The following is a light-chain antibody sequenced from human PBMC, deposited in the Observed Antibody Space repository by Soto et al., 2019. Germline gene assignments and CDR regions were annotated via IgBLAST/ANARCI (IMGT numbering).Light chain of an antibody. CDR1: QSVSSN. CDR3: QQVSSYPLT. Sequence: ERVMTQSPGTLSVSPGESATLSCRASQSVSSNLAWYQQKPGQAPRLLIYGASTRATGIPARFSGSGSGTDFTLTISRLEPEDFAVYYCQQVSSYPLTFGGGTKVDIK. J-gene: IGKJ4*01. CDR2: GAS. V-gene: IGKV3-15*01.